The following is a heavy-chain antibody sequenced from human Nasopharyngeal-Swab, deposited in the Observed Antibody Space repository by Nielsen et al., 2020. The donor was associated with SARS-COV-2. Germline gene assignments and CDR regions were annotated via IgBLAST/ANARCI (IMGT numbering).Heavy chain of an antibody. CDR3: ARDLTVYRYYDSSGYYYVAFDI. J-gene: IGHJ3*02. Sequence: SVKVSCKASGGTFSSYAISWVRQAPGQGLEWMGGIIPIFGTANYAQKFQGRVTITADKSTSTAYMELSSLGSEDTAVYYCARDLTVYRYYDSSGYYYVAFDIWGQGTMVTVSS. V-gene: IGHV1-69*06. CDR2: IIPIFGTA. CDR1: GGTFSSYA. D-gene: IGHD3-22*01.